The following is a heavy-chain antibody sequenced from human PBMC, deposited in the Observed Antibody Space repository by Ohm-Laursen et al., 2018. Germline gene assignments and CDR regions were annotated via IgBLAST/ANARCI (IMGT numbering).Heavy chain of an antibody. J-gene: IGHJ6*02. V-gene: IGHV1-46*01. D-gene: IGHD3-22*01. CDR1: GYTFTSYY. CDR3: ARDSYYYDSSGYYSDYYYYGMDV. Sequence: GASVKVSCKASGYTFTSYYMHWVRQAPGQGLEWMGIINPSGGSTSYAQKFQGRVTMTRDTSTSTVYMELSSLRSEDTAVYYCARDSYYYDSSGYYSDYYYYGMDVWGQGTTVTVSS. CDR2: INPSGGST.